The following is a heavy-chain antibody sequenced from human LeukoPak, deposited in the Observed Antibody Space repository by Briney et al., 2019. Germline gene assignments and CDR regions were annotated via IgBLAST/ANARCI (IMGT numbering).Heavy chain of an antibody. V-gene: IGHV4-59*01. CDR2: MHNSGST. CDR1: GGSISHYY. Sequence: SETLSLTCTVSGGSISHYYWSWIRQPPGKGLECIAYMHNSGSTCSNPSLRSRVTLSLDTSNYRFSLNLISVTTADTAVYYCVREEDGVIDDAFDIWGQGIMVTVSS. D-gene: IGHD2-21*01. J-gene: IGHJ3*02. CDR3: VREEDGVIDDAFDI.